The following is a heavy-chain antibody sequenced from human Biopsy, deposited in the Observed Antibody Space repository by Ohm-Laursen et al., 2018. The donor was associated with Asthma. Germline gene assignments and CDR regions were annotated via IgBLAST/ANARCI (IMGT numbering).Heavy chain of an antibody. J-gene: IGHJ5*02. CDR1: GFSFSSYW. CDR3: ARDGRWFDP. CDR2: IKQDGSEK. V-gene: IGHV3-7*01. Sequence: SLRLSCAASGFSFSSYWMSWVRQAPGKGLEWVANIKQDGSEKYYVDSVKGRFNTSRDNAKNSLYLQMNSLRVEDTAVYYCARDGRWFDPWGQGTLVTVSS.